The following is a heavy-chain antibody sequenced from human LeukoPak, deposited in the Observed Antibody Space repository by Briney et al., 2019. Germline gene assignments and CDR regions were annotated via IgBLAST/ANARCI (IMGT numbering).Heavy chain of an antibody. CDR2: ISYDGNKK. D-gene: IGHD3-10*01. Sequence: GGSLRLSCAASGFTFSSFGMHWVRQAPGKGLEWVALISYDGNKKYYADSVKGRFTISRDNSKNTLYLQMNSLRAEDTAVYYCAKSIITMVRGKYYFDYWGQGTLVTVSS. V-gene: IGHV3-30*18. CDR3: AKSIITMVRGKYYFDY. CDR1: GFTFSSFG. J-gene: IGHJ4*02.